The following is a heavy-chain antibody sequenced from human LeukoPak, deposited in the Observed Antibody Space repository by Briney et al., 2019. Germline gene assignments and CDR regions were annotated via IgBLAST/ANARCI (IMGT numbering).Heavy chain of an antibody. CDR3: ARLYCSSTSCYRWDAFDI. V-gene: IGHV4-38-2*01. J-gene: IGHJ3*02. CDR2: IYHSGST. Sequence: SETLSLTCAVSGYSISSGYYWGWIRRPPGKGLEWIGSIYHSGSTYYNPSLKSRVTISVDTSKNQFSLKLSSVTAADTAVYYCARLYCSSTSCYRWDAFDIWGQWTMVTVSS. D-gene: IGHD2-2*01. CDR1: GYSISSGYY.